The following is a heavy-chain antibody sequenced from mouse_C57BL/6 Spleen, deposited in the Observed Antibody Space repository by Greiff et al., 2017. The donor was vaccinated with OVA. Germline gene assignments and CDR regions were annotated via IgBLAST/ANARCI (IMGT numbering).Heavy chain of an antibody. CDR3: ARWLLRENYFDY. CDR1: GYTFTSYW. J-gene: IGHJ2*01. Sequence: QVQLQQPGAELVKPGASVKMSCKASGYTFTSYWITWVKQRPGQGLEWIGDIYPGSGSTNYNEKFKSKAKLTVDTSSSTAYMQLSSLTSEDSAVYYCARWLLRENYFDYWGQGTTLTVSS. D-gene: IGHD2-3*01. V-gene: IGHV1-55*01. CDR2: IYPGSGST.